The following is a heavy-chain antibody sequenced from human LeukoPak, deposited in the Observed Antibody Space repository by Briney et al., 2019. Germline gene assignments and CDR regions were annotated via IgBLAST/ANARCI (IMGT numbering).Heavy chain of an antibody. J-gene: IGHJ6*03. V-gene: IGHV4-34*01. CDR2: INHSGST. Sequence: SETLSLTCAVYGGSFSGYYWSWIRQPPGKGLEWIGEINHSGSTNYNPSLKSRVTISVDTSKNQFSLKPSSVTAADTAVYYCARGLREMATLRPPYYMDVWGKGTTVTVSS. CDR3: ARGLREMATLRPPYYMDV. D-gene: IGHD5-24*01. CDR1: GGSFSGYY.